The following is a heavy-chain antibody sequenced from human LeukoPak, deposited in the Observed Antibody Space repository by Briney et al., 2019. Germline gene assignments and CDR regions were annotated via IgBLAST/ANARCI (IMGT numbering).Heavy chain of an antibody. D-gene: IGHD4-11*01. CDR1: GFTFSSYS. J-gene: IGHJ2*01. V-gene: IGHV3-48*01. Sequence: GGSLRLSCAACGFTFSSYSVNWVRQAPGKGLEWVSYFSSSSSTIYYADSVKGRYTISRDNAKNSLYLQMNSERAEDTAVYYCARVHVYSNYGWYFDLWGRGTLVTVSS. CDR3: ARVHVYSNYGWYFDL. CDR2: FSSSSSTI.